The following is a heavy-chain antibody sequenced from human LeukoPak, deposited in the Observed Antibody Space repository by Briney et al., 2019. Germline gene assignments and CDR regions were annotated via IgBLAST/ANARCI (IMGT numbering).Heavy chain of an antibody. CDR3: ARGSGRQQLEQNY. Sequence: GGSLRLPCVASGFTFSIYWMRGVRQAPGRGPEWLAIIKEDGSVTWDVESVRGRFTISRDNTKNSVYLEMNSLRAEDTAVYYCARGSGRQQLEQNYWGQGNLVTVSS. J-gene: IGHJ4*02. CDR1: GFTFSIYW. CDR2: IKEDGSVT. V-gene: IGHV3-7*01. D-gene: IGHD6-13*01.